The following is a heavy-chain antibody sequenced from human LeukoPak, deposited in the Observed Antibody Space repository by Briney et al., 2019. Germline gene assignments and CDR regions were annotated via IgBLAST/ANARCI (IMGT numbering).Heavy chain of an antibody. J-gene: IGHJ4*02. CDR3: ARQALPDYYDSSGYHTPPFDY. CDR2: IYYSGST. V-gene: IGHV4-39*01. D-gene: IGHD3-22*01. CDR1: GGSISSSSYY. Sequence: SETLSLTCTVSGGSISSSSYYWGWIRQPPGKGLEWIGSIYYSGSTYYNPSLKSRVTISVDTSKNQFSLKLSSVTAADTAVYYCARQALPDYYDSSGYHTPPFDYWGQGTLVTVSS.